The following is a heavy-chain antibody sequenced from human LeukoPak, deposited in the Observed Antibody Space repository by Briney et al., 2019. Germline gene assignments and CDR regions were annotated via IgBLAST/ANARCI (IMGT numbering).Heavy chain of an antibody. J-gene: IGHJ4*02. CDR2: IKPDGSEK. V-gene: IGHV3-7*01. CDR1: GFTFSNDW. Sequence: LGGSLRLSCGASGFTFSNDWMAWVRQAPGKGLEWVANIKPDGSEKYYVDSVKGRSTISRDNAKNLMYLQMNSLRAEDTAVYFCASGIYSSWGQGVLVTVSS. D-gene: IGHD6-19*01. CDR3: ASGIYSS.